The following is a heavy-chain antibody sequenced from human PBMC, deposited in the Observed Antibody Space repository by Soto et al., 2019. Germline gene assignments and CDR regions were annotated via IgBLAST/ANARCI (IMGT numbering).Heavy chain of an antibody. CDR1: GYTFTSYG. CDR2: ISAYNGNT. CDR3: ARDLRTPLPNNQQWLPPRYYYYGMDV. V-gene: IGHV1-18*01. J-gene: IGHJ6*02. D-gene: IGHD6-19*01. Sequence: QVQLVQSGAEVKKPGASVKVSCKASGYTFTSYGISWERQAPGQGLEWMGWISAYNGNTNYAQKLQGRVTMTTDTSTSTAYMELRSLRSDDTAVYYCARDLRTPLPNNQQWLPPRYYYYGMDVWGQGTTVTVSS.